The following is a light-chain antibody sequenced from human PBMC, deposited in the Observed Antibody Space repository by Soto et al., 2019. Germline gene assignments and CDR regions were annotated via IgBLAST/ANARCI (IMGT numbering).Light chain of an antibody. CDR3: QQYDNVPLT. CDR2: DAS. Sequence: DVQMTQSPSSLSAAVGDRVTITCPASHHISDYLNWYQHKPGEAPKLLIYDASKLEARVPSRFSGRGSGTVLTFFNRSLLPKDIARCCGQQYDNVPLTFGGGIKVDIK. J-gene: IGKJ4*01. CDR1: HHISDY. V-gene: IGKV1-33*01.